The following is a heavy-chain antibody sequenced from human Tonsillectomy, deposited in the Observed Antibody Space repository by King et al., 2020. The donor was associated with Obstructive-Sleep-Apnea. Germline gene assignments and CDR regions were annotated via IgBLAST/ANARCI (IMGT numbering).Heavy chain of an antibody. Sequence: HVQLVESGGGVVQPGRSLRLSCAASGFTFNNYDMHWVRQAPGKGLAWVAIISNDGRNKYHADSVKGRFTISRDNSKNTLYLQMNSLRPEDTAFYYCAKGPEGTKWLVDYWGQGTLVTVSS. CDR2: ISNDGRNK. CDR1: GFTFNNYD. CDR3: AKGPEGTKWLVDY. D-gene: IGHD6-19*01. V-gene: IGHV3-30*18. J-gene: IGHJ4*02.